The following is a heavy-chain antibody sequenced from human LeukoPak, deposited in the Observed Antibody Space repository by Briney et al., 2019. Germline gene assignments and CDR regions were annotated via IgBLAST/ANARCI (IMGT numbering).Heavy chain of an antibody. CDR3: ARYSSSWYSFDY. CDR1: GVSISSGGYS. Sequence: PSQTLSLTCAVSGVSISSGGYSWSWIRQPPGKGLEWIGYIYHSGSTYYNPSLKSRVTISVDRSKNQFSLKLSSVTAVDTAVYYCARYSSSWYSFDYWGQGTLVTVSS. V-gene: IGHV4-30-2*01. CDR2: IYHSGST. J-gene: IGHJ4*02. D-gene: IGHD6-13*01.